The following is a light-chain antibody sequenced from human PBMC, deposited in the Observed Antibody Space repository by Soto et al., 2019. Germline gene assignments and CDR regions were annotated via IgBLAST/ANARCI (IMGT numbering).Light chain of an antibody. CDR1: SSDVGGYNY. Sequence: LTQPASVSGSPGQSITISCTGTSSDVGGYNYVSWYQQHPGKAPKLMIYEVSNRPSGVSNRFSGSKSGNTASLTISGLQAEDEADYYCTSYTSTTTYVFGTGTKVTVL. J-gene: IGLJ1*01. V-gene: IGLV2-14*01. CDR3: TSYTSTTTYV. CDR2: EVS.